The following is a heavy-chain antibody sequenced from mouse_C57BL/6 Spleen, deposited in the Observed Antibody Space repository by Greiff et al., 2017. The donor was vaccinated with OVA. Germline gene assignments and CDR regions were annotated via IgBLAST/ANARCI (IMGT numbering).Heavy chain of an antibody. CDR3: ARSRYGSSLDY. CDR2: IDPSDSYT. V-gene: IGHV1-69*01. Sequence: VQLQQPGAELVMPGASVKLSCKASGYTFTSYWMHWVKQRPGQGLEWIGEIDPSDSYTNYNQKFTGKSTLTVDKSSSTAYMQLSSLTSEDSAVYYCARSRYGSSLDYWGQGTTLTVSS. CDR1: GYTFTSYW. D-gene: IGHD1-1*01. J-gene: IGHJ2*01.